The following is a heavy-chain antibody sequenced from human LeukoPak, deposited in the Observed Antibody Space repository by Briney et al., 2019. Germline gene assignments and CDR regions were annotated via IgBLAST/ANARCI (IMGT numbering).Heavy chain of an antibody. J-gene: IGHJ5*02. CDR1: GFTFSSYA. CDR2: INSSGSST. Sequence: PGGSLRLSCAASGFTFSSYAMSWVPQGPGQGLEWGSAINSSGSSTYYADPVKGRFAISRANSKNTLYLQMNSLRAEDTAVYYCAKDSVDHWGQGTLVTVSS. CDR3: AKDSVDH. V-gene: IGHV3-23*01.